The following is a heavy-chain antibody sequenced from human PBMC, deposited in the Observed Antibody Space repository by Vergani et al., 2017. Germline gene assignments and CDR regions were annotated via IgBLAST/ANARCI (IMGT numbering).Heavy chain of an antibody. CDR3: ARYSYDQYYYYGMDV. V-gene: IGHV3-33*08. CDR1: GFTFSSYA. D-gene: IGHD5-18*01. J-gene: IGHJ6*02. Sequence: QVQLVESGGGVVQPGRSLRLSCAASGFTFSSYAMHWVRQAPGKGLEWVAVIWYDGSNKYYADSVKGRFTISRDNSKNTLYLQMNSLRAEDTAVYYCARYSYDQYYYYGMDVWGQGTTVTVSS. CDR2: IWYDGSNK.